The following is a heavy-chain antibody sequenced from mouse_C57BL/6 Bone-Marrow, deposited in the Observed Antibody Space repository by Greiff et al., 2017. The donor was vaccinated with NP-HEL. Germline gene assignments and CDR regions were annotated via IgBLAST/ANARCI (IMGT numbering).Heavy chain of an antibody. CDR2: ISSGSSTI. V-gene: IGHV5-17*01. CDR3: ARRRSSGFAY. Sequence: EVHLVESGGGLVKPGGSLKLSCAASGFTFSDYGMHWVRQAPEKGLEWVAYISSGSSTIYYADTVKGRFTISRDNAKNTLFLQMTSLRSEDTAMYYCARRRSSGFAYWGQGTLVTVSA. CDR1: GFTFSDYG. D-gene: IGHD1-1*01. J-gene: IGHJ3*01.